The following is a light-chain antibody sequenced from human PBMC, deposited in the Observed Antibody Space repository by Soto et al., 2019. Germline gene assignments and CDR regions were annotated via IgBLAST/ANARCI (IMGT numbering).Light chain of an antibody. CDR2: GSY. CDR1: QSVSSSY. V-gene: IGKV3-20*01. J-gene: IGKJ5*01. Sequence: EIVLTQSPGTLSLSPGERATLSCRASQSVSSSYLAWYQQKPGQAPRLLVYGSYHRATGIADRFSGSGSGTDFTLTISRLEPEDSAVYFCQQYTGPPTTFGQVTRLEIK. CDR3: QQYTGPPTT.